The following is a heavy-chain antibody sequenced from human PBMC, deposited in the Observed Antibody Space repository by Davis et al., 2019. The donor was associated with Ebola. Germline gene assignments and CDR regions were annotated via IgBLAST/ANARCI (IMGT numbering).Heavy chain of an antibody. CDR1: GFSLSNARMG. CDR2: IFSNDEK. CDR3: ARIRASIYYYYGMDV. D-gene: IGHD2/OR15-2a*01. V-gene: IGHV2-26*01. J-gene: IGHJ6*02. Sequence: SGPTLVKPTETLTLTCTVSGFSLSNARMGVSWIRQPPGKALEWLAHIFSNDEKSYSTSLKSRLTISKDTSKSQVVLTMTNMDPVDTATYYCARIRASIYYYYGMDVWGQGTTVTVSS.